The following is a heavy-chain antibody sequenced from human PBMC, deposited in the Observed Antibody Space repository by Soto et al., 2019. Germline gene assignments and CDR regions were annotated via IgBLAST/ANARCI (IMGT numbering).Heavy chain of an antibody. V-gene: IGHV1-69*13. CDR1: GGTFSSYA. CDR3: ASPGGGRNYYYYGMDV. CDR2: IIPIFGTA. J-gene: IGHJ6*02. Sequence: ASVKVSCKASGGTFSSYAISWVRQAPGHGLEWMGGIIPIFGTANYAQKFQGRVTITADESTRTAYMELSSLRSEDTAVYYCASPGGGRNYYYYGMDVWGQGTTVTVSS. D-gene: IGHD1-1*01.